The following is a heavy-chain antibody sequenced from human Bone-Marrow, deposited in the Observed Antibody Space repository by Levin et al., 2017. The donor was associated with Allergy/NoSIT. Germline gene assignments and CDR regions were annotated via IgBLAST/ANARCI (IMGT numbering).Heavy chain of an antibody. V-gene: IGHV4-59*08. CDR1: GASISSFY. J-gene: IGHJ5*01. CDR2: IYYSGST. CDR3: ARQAVPAAMNGFDS. Sequence: SETLSLTCTVSGASISSFYWSWIRQPPGKGLEWIGYIYYSGSTNYSPSLKSRVSMSADMSRNQAYLTMSSVIAADTAVYYCARQAVPAAMNGFDSWGQGTLVTVSS. D-gene: IGHD2-2*01.